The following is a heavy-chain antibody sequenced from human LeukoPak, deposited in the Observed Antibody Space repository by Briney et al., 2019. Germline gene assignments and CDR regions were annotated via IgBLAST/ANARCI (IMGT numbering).Heavy chain of an antibody. CDR1: GGTFSSYA. V-gene: IGHV1-69*04. CDR3: AREGGWEYYFDY. Sequence: SVKVSCKASGGTFSSYAISWVRQAPGQGLEWMGRIIPILGIANYAQKFQGRVTITADKSTSTAYMELSSLRSEDTAVYYCAREGGWEYYFDYWGQGTLVTVSS. J-gene: IGHJ4*02. CDR2: IIPILGIA. D-gene: IGHD1-26*01.